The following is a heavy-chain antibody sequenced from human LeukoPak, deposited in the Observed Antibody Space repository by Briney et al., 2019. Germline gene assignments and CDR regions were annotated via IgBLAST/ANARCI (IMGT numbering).Heavy chain of an antibody. CDR1: GFTFSSYG. CDR2: IWYDGSNK. CDR3: ARDEDIGVTAPDY. V-gene: IGHV3-33*01. D-gene: IGHD2-15*01. J-gene: IGHJ4*02. Sequence: GSLRLSCAASGFTFSSYGMHWVRQAPGKGLEWVAVIWYDGSNKYYADSVKGRFTISRDNSKNTLYLQMNSLRAEDTAVYYCARDEDIGVTAPDYWGQGTLVTVSS.